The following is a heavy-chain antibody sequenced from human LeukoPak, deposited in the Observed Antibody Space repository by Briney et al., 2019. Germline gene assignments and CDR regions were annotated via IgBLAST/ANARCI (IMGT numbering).Heavy chain of an antibody. CDR2: ISGSGGRT. J-gene: IGHJ4*02. V-gene: IGHV3-23*01. CDR1: AFTFANYA. CDR3: AKGAQDYGDSTTDY. D-gene: IGHD4-17*01. Sequence: GGSLRLSCAASAFTFANYAMSWFCQAPGRGLEWVSVISGSGGRTYYAGSVKGRFTISRDNSKNTLFLQMNSLRAEDTAVYYCAKGAQDYGDSTTDYWGQGTLVTVSS.